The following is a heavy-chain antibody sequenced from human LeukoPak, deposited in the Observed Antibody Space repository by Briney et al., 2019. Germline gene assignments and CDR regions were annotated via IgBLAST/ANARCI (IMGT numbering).Heavy chain of an antibody. CDR2: INHSGST. D-gene: IGHD3-3*01. J-gene: IGHJ5*02. Sequence: PSETLSLTCTVSGGSISDYHWSWIRQPAGKGLEWIGEINHSGSTNYNPSLKSRVTISVDTSKNQFSLKLSSVTAADTAVYYCARRYYDFWSGYSTWFDPWGQGTLVTVSS. V-gene: IGHV4-34*01. CDR1: GGSISDYH. CDR3: ARRYYDFWSGYSTWFDP.